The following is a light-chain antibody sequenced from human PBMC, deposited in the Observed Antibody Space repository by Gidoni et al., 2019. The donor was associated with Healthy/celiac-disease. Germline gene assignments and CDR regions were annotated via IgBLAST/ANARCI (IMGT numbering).Light chain of an antibody. CDR3: ATWDDNLNGPI. CDR1: SSNIGSYT. J-gene: IGLJ2*01. CDR2: TNN. Sequence: QSVLTQPPSASGTPGQRVTISCSGSSSNIGSYTVNWYQQLPGTAPKLIIYTNNQRPSGVPDRFSGSKSGTSASLAITGLQSEDEADYYCATWDDNLNGPIFGGGTKLTV. V-gene: IGLV1-44*01.